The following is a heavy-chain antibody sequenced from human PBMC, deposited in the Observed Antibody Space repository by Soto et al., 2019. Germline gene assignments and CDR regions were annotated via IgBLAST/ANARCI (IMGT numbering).Heavy chain of an antibody. Sequence: QVQLVQSGTEVKKPGSSVKVSCKASGGTFRNYPINWVRQAPGQGLEWMGRIFPLTDITDYAQNFQARLTISADKSTSTAYMELLSLKSDDTAMYACARGPLVFLNYFDYWGQGTLVTVSS. V-gene: IGHV1-69*02. CDR2: IFPLTDIT. J-gene: IGHJ4*02. CDR1: GGTFRNYP. CDR3: ARGPLVFLNYFDY.